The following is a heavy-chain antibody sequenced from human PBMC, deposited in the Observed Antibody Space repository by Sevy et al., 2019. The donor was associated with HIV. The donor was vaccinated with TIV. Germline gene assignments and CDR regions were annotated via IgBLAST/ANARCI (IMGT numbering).Heavy chain of an antibody. D-gene: IGHD7-27*01. CDR1: GFTFSSYD. CDR3: ARGSWGAFDF. CDR2: IGTAGDT. V-gene: IGHV3-13*01. J-gene: IGHJ3*01. Sequence: GGSLRLSCAASGFTFSSYDMHWVRQATGKGLEWVSAIGTAGDTYYPGSVKGGFTISSENAKNSLYLQMNSLRAGDTAVYYCARGSWGAFDFWGQGTMVTVSS.